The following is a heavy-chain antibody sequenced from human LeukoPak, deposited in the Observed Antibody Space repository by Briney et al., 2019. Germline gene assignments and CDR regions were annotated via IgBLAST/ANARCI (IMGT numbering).Heavy chain of an antibody. J-gene: IGHJ4*02. CDR3: AKVLSPDGGDLDY. V-gene: IGHV3-23*01. CDR1: GFTFSNYA. CDR2: IRGGGSFT. D-gene: IGHD2-21*02. Sequence: GGSLRLSCAASGFTFSNYAMNWVRQAPGKGPEWVSGIRGGGSFTYYADSVKGRFTISRDNSKNTLYLQMDSLTVEDSAVYYCAKVLSPDGGDLDYWGQGTLVTVSS.